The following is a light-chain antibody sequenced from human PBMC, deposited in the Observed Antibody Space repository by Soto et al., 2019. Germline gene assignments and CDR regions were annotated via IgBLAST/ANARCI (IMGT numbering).Light chain of an antibody. V-gene: IGKV3-20*01. CDR1: QSIGRRT. CDR3: QRYDDPQGA. J-gene: IGKJ3*01. CDR2: GAS. Sequence: IVLTQSPGTLSLSPGERATLSCRASQSIGRRTSAWYQQRPGQAPRLLIDGASSRATGIPDRFSGSGSGTDFTLTINGLEPEDFAVYYCQRYDDPQGAFGPGTKVDV.